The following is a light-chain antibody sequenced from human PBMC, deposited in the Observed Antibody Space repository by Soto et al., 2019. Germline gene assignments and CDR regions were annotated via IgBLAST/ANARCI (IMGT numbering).Light chain of an antibody. CDR1: QSLSAIY. J-gene: IGKJ2*03. V-gene: IGKV3-20*01. CDR3: QHYGSSSYS. Sequence: EIVLTQSPGTLSLSPGERATLSCRASQSLSAIYLAWYQQKPGQAPRLLIYGASSRATGIPDRFSGSGSGTDFTLTISRLEPEDFAVYYCQHYGSSSYSFGQGTKLEIK. CDR2: GAS.